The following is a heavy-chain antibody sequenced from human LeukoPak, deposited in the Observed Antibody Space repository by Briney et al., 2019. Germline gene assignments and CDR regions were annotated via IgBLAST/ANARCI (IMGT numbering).Heavy chain of an antibody. V-gene: IGHV4-59*12. CDR1: GGSISSYY. CDR3: ARRGSPYDFWSGYYLGWFDP. D-gene: IGHD3-3*01. J-gene: IGHJ5*02. Sequence: SETLSLTCTVSGGSISSYYWSWIRQPPGKGLEWIGYIYYSGSTNYNPSLKSRVTISVDTSKNQFSLKLSSVTAADTAVYYCARRGSPYDFWSGYYLGWFDPWGQGTLVTVSS. CDR2: IYYSGST.